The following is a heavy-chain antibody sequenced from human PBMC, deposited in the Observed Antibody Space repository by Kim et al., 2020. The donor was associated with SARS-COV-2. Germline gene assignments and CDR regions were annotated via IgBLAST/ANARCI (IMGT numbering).Heavy chain of an antibody. CDR2: ISSNGGST. J-gene: IGHJ4*02. V-gene: IGHV3-64D*09. CDR3: VKVAAAAGTY. D-gene: IGHD6-13*01. Sequence: GGSLRLSCSASGFTFSSYAMHWVRQAPGKGLEYVSAISSNGGSTYYADSVKSRFTISRDNSKNTLYLQMSSLRAEDTAVYYCVKVAAAAGTYWGQGTLVTVSS. CDR1: GFTFSSYA.